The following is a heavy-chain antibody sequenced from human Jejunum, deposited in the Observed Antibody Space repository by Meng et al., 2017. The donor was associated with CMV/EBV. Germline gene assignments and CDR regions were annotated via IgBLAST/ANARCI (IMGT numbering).Heavy chain of an antibody. CDR2: IFSSGTT. J-gene: IGHJ5*02. CDR1: IRDYY. CDR3: ARGDHCGTTACYPHWFDP. D-gene: IGHD2-2*01. Sequence: IRDYYWSWIRRPPGKGLEWIGYIFSSGTTDYNPSPKSRVTMPVDMSKNQFSLTLTSVTAADTAVYYCARGDHCGTTACYPHWFDPWGQGTLVTVSS. V-gene: IGHV4-59*12.